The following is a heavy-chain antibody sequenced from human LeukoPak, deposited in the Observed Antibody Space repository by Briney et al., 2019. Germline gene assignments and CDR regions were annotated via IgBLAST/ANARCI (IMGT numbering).Heavy chain of an antibody. CDR2: IWYDGSKT. V-gene: IGHV3-33*01. J-gene: IGHJ4*02. CDR1: GFTFSSYG. Sequence: GRSLRLSCAASGFTFSSYGMHWVRQAPGKGLEWVAVIWYDGSKTYYGDSVKGRLTISRDDSKSTLDLQRNSLRAEDTAVYYCATEGAFMGCKIDSWGQGTLATVSS. CDR3: ATEGAFMGCKIDS. D-gene: IGHD1-26*01.